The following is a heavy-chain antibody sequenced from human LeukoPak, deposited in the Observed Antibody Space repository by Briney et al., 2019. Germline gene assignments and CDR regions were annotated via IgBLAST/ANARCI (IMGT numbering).Heavy chain of an antibody. D-gene: IGHD3-16*01. CDR1: GYSFTSYW. J-gene: IGHJ3*01. Sequence: GESLKISCKGSGYSFTSYWIVWVRQMPGKGLEWMGIIYPGDSDTRYSPSFQGQVTISADQSSSTAYLQWSSLKASDSAMYYCARQNSVWDQLVHGFDVWGQGTVVTVSS. V-gene: IGHV5-51*01. CDR2: IYPGDSDT. CDR3: ARQNSVWDQLVHGFDV.